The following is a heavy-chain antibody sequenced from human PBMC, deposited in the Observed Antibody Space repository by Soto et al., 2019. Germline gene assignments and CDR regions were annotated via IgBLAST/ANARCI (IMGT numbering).Heavy chain of an antibody. CDR3: AKGGVQLWPRTYFDY. D-gene: IGHD5-18*01. Sequence: EVQLLESGGDLVQPGGSLRLSCVASGITFGNRAMSWVRQAPGEGLEWVSAITDTGGDAKYADSVRGRFAISRDNSKNTLYRQMNSLRAEDTAVYYCAKGGVQLWPRTYFDYWGQGTLVTVSS. CDR1: GITFGNRA. J-gene: IGHJ4*02. V-gene: IGHV3-23*01. CDR2: ITDTGGDA.